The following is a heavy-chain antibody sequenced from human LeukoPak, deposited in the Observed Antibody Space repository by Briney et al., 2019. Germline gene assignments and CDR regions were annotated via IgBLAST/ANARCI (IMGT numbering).Heavy chain of an antibody. CDR2: IYYSGST. V-gene: IGHV4-30-4*08. J-gene: IGHJ4*02. D-gene: IGHD4-11*01. CDR3: ARDTVRGKGVDY. Sequence: SETLSLTCTVSGGSISSGDYYWSWIRQPPGKGLEWIGYIYYSGSTYYNPSLKSRVTISVDTSKNQFSLKLSSVTAADTAVYYCARDTVRGKGVDYWGQGTLVTVSS. CDR1: GGSISSGDYY.